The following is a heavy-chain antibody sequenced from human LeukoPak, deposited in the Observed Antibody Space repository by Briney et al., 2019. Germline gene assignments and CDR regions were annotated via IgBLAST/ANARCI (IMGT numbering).Heavy chain of an antibody. CDR3: ASHAGIAAAGTDY. V-gene: IGHV3-48*04. CDR1: GFSFSGYS. J-gene: IGHJ4*02. D-gene: IGHD6-13*01. Sequence: AGGSLRLSCAASGFSFSGYSMNWVRQAPGKGLDWVSYISSGSRTIFYADSVKGRFTISRDNAKNSLYLQMNSLRAEDTAVYYCASHAGIAAAGTDYWGQGTLVTVSS. CDR2: ISSGSRTI.